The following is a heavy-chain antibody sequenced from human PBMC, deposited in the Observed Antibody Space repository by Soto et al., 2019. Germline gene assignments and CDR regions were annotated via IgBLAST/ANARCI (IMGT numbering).Heavy chain of an antibody. CDR2: VSHTGAT. D-gene: IGHD3-3*01. J-gene: IGHJ4*02. Sequence: QVQLQESGPGLVKPSETLSLTCTVSGGSISLERFYWTWIRQPPGKGLEWIGYVSHTGATNYNPSLQSRVDISVDTSRNQYSLKLRSLTAADTAVYFCARQFFCAHINYYDFWGQGTLVSVSA. CDR1: GGSISLERFY. CDR3: ARQFFCAHINYYDF. V-gene: IGHV4-61*01.